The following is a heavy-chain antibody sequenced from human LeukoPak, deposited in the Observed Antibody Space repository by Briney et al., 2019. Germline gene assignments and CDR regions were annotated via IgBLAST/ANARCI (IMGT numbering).Heavy chain of an antibody. Sequence: SQTLSLTCTVSGGSISSGGYYWSWIRQHPGKGLEWIGYIYYSGSTYYNPSLKSRVTISVDTSKNQFSPKLSSVTAADTAVYYCARERSPYYYDSSGYAFDIWGQGTMVTVSS. V-gene: IGHV4-31*03. CDR2: IYYSGST. CDR1: GGSISSGGYY. CDR3: ARERSPYYYDSSGYAFDI. D-gene: IGHD3-22*01. J-gene: IGHJ3*02.